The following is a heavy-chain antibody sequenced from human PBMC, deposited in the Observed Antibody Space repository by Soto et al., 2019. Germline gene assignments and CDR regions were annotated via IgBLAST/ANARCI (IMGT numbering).Heavy chain of an antibody. CDR1: GYTFSDFD. D-gene: IGHD3-16*01. CDR2: MNAKSGDT. V-gene: IGHV1-8*01. CDR3: ARGNPFNYAGFDV. Sequence: QAHLEQSGAELKRPGASVKVSCKASGYTFSDFDINWLRQASGQGPEWVGWMNAKSGDTFFPQRFEGKCNMTWDTSLSTAYMEVGSLTSDDTAIYYCARGNPFNYAGFDVWGQGTTVAVSS. J-gene: IGHJ6*02.